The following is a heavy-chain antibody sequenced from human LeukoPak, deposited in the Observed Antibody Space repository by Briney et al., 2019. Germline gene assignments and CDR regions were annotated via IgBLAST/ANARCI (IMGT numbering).Heavy chain of an antibody. CDR2: IRSSSIYI. D-gene: IGHD6-19*01. J-gene: IGHJ5*02. CDR3: ARDSSSGWYEWFDP. Sequence: GGSLRLSCAASGFTVSSYNMNWVRQAPGKGPEWVSSIRSSSIYIYYADSVKGRFTISRDNAKNSLYLQMNSLRAEDTGVYYCARDSSSGWYEWFDPWGQGTLVTVSS. V-gene: IGHV3-21*01. CDR1: GFTVSSYN.